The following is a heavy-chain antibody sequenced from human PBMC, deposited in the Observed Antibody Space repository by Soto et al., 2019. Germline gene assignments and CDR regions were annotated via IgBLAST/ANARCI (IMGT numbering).Heavy chain of an antibody. CDR3: ARSVLYGVGYTSWYLDY. Sequence: SQPMSLTCTVSGGSVRSGSYYWSWIRQPPGKGLERIGYIYYSGSTNYNPSLKSRVTLPVDTSKTQSSLKLSSVTAADTAVYFFARSVLYGVGYTSWYLDYWGKGTLVTVSP. J-gene: IGHJ4*02. CDR2: IYYSGST. V-gene: IGHV4-61*01. D-gene: IGHD5-12*01. CDR1: GGSVRSGSYY.